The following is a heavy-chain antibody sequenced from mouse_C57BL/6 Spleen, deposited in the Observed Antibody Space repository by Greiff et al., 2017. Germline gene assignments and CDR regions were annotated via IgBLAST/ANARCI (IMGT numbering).Heavy chain of an antibody. J-gene: IGHJ2*01. CDR3: ARGIFRLRDYFDY. CDR2: INPSNGGT. V-gene: IGHV1-53*01. CDR1: GYTFTSYW. D-gene: IGHD1-3*01. Sequence: QVQLQQSGTELVKPGASVKLSCKASGYTFTSYWMHWVKQRPGQGLEWIGNINPSNGGTNYNEKFKSKATLTVDKSSSTAYMQLSSLTSEDSAVYYCARGIFRLRDYFDYWGQGTTLTVSS.